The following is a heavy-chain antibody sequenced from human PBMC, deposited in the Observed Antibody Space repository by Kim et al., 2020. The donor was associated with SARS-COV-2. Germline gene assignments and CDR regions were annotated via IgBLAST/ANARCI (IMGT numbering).Heavy chain of an antibody. CDR2: IRSKANSYST. J-gene: IGHJ4*02. CDR1: GFTFSGSA. V-gene: IGHV3-73*01. Sequence: GGSLRLSCAASGFTFSGSAMHWVRQASGKGLEWVGRIRSKANSYSTAYAASVKGRFTISSDDSKHTAHLHMNSLKTEDTAVYYCTRPATGYGDPYWGQGT. CDR3: TRPATGYGDPY. D-gene: IGHD4-17*01.